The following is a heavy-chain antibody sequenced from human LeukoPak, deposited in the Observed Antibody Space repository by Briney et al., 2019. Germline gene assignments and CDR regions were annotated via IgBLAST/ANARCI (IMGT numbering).Heavy chain of an antibody. CDR2: INHSGST. J-gene: IGHJ3*02. D-gene: IGHD3-22*01. Sequence: PSETLPLTCAVYGGSFSGYYWSWNRQPPGKGLEWIGEINHSGSTNYNPSLKSRVTISVDTSKNQFSLKLSSVTAADTAVYYCARGRENESSGYPDAFDIWGQGTMVTVSS. CDR3: ARGRENESSGYPDAFDI. CDR1: GGSFSGYY. V-gene: IGHV4-34*01.